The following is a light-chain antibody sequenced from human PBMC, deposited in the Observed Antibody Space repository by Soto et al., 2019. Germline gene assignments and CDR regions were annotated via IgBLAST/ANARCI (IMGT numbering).Light chain of an antibody. CDR3: QQYGDSPRT. CDR1: QSVSSY. J-gene: IGKJ1*01. Sequence: IVLTQSPATLSLSPGERATLSCRASQSVSSYLAWYQQKPGQAPRLLFYDASRRATGTPDRFSVSGSGTDFTLTISRLEPEDFAVYYCQQYGDSPRTFGQGTKVDIK. V-gene: IGKV3-20*01. CDR2: DAS.